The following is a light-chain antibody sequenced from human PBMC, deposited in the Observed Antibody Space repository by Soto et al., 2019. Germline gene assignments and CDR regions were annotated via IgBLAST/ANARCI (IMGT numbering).Light chain of an antibody. Sequence: QSALTQPASVSGSPGQSITISCTGRSSDIGGFHYVSWYQQHPGKDPKLLIHDVSYRPSGISDRFSGSKSGNTASLTISGLQPEDEADYYCSSYGASSTLFGGGTKVTVL. CDR2: DVS. V-gene: IGLV2-14*03. CDR3: SSYGASSTL. J-gene: IGLJ2*01. CDR1: SSDIGGFHY.